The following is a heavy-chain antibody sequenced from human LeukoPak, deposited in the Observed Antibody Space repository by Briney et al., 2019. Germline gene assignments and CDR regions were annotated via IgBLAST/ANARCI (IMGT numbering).Heavy chain of an antibody. Sequence: GGSLRLSCAASGFNFSSYAIHWLRQAPGKGLEWVAVISYDGSNKYYADSVKGRFTISRDNSKNTLYLQMNSLRAEDTAVYYCAIVWQLVVYWGQGTLVTVSS. CDR1: GFNFSSYA. D-gene: IGHD6-6*01. CDR3: AIVWQLVVY. V-gene: IGHV3-30*01. J-gene: IGHJ4*02. CDR2: ISYDGSNK.